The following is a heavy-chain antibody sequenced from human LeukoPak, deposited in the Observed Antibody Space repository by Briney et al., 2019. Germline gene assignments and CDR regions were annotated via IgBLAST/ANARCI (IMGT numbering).Heavy chain of an antibody. CDR2: IRYDGSNK. CDR3: AKATYYYDSSGYYLDAFDI. CDR1: GFTFSSYG. Sequence: GGSLRLSCAASGFTFSSYGMHWVRQAPGKGLEWAAFIRYDGSNKYYADSVKGRFTISRDNSKNTLYMQMNSLRVEDTAVYYCAKATYYYDSSGYYLDAFDIWGQGTMVTVSS. D-gene: IGHD3-22*01. J-gene: IGHJ3*02. V-gene: IGHV3-30*02.